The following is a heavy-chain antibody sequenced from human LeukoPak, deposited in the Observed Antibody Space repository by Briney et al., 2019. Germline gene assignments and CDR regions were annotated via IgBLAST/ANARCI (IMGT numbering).Heavy chain of an antibody. D-gene: IGHD5-18*01. J-gene: IGHJ4*02. CDR3: ARDPSRVQLWFPFDY. V-gene: IGHV1-46*01. CDR2: INPSGGST. CDR1: GYTFTSYY. Sequence: ASVKVSCKASGYTFTSYYMRWVRQAPGQGLEWMGIINPSGGSTSYAQRFQGRVTMTRDTSTSTVYMELSSLRSEDTAVYYCARDPSRVQLWFPFDYWGQGTLVTVSS.